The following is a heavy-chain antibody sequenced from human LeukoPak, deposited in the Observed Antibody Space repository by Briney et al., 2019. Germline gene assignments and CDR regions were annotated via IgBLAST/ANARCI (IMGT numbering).Heavy chain of an antibody. J-gene: IGHJ3*02. CDR1: GGSISSGDYY. CDR3: ARDRPENDAFDI. Sequence: SQTLSLTCTVSGGSISSGDYYWSWIRQHPGKGLEWIGYIYYSGSTYYNPSLKSRVTISVDTSKNQFSLKLSSVTAADTAVYYCARDRPENDAFDIWGRGTMVTVSS. V-gene: IGHV4-31*03. D-gene: IGHD5-24*01. CDR2: IYYSGST.